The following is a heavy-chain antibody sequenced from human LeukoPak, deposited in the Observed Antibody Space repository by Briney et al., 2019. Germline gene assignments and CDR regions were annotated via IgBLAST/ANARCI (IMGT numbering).Heavy chain of an antibody. CDR3: ARFLAQSWFDP. CDR1: GFTFSDYW. V-gene: IGHV3-7*03. CDR2: IKQDGSEK. J-gene: IGHJ5*02. Sequence: PGGSLRLSCAASGFTFSDYWMSWVRQAPGKGLEWVANIKQDGSEKYYGDSVKGRFTISRDNAKNSLYLQMNSLRAEDTAVYYCARFLAQSWFDPWGQGTLVTVSS.